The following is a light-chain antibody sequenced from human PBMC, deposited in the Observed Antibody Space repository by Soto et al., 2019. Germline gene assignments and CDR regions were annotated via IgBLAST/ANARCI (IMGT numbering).Light chain of an antibody. V-gene: IGKV3-20*01. J-gene: IGKJ3*01. Sequence: EVVLTQSPGTLSLSPGERATLSCRPSQSVGSNLAWYKQKPGQAPRLLIYGASRRATGIPDRFSGSGSGTDFTLTIRRLEPEDFAIYYCQQYGSSPSTFGPGTKVDIK. CDR2: GAS. CDR1: QSVGSN. CDR3: QQYGSSPST.